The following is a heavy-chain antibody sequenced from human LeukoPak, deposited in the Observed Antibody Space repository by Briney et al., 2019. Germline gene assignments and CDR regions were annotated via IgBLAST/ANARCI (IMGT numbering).Heavy chain of an antibody. V-gene: IGHV3-23*01. J-gene: IGHJ4*02. CDR3: AKIITMVVVDSPLDY. CDR2: ISGSGGST. D-gene: IGHD3-22*01. CDR1: GFTFSSYA. Sequence: GGSLRLSCAASGFTFSSYAMSWVRQAPGKGLEWVSAISGSGGSTYYADSVKGRFTISRDNSKNTLYLRMNSLRAEDTAVYYCAKIITMVVVDSPLDYWGQGTLVTVSS.